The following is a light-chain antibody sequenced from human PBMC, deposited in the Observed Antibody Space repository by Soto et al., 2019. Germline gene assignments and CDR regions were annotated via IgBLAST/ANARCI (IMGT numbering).Light chain of an antibody. CDR3: SSFAGGNIYV. CDR2: EVV. CDR1: KNDIGVYDF. V-gene: IGLV2-8*01. Sequence: QSVLTQPPSASGSPGQSVTISCTGTKNDIGVYDFVSWYQHHPGKAPRLIIYEVVQRPSGVPDRFSGSKSGNTASLTVSGLQAADEADYYCSSFAGGNIYVFGTGTKLTVL. J-gene: IGLJ1*01.